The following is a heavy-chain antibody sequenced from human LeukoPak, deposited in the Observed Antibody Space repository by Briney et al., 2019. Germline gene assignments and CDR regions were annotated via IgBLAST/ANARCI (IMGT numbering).Heavy chain of an antibody. CDR2: VSSSGGSL. J-gene: IGHJ6*04. D-gene: IGHD3-10*02. CDR3: AELGITMIGGV. Sequence: GGSLRLSCEASGFSFTRYEMNWVRQAPGKGLEWVSSVSSSGGSLEYADSVRGRFTISRDDAKNSLYLQMNSLRAEDTAVYYCAELGITMIGGVWGKGTTVTISS. CDR1: GFSFTRYE. V-gene: IGHV3-48*03.